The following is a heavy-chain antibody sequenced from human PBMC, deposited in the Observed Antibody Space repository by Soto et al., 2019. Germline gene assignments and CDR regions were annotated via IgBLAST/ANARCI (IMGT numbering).Heavy chain of an antibody. D-gene: IGHD4-4*01. CDR1: GGSISNPDYY. Sequence: QVQLQESGPGLVKPSQTLSLTCTVSGGSISNPDYYWNWIRQPPGKGLEWIGSIFFNGDTSYNPSLKSRLNISVDTSKNHFSLSLRSVTASDTAVYFCVREGRLQSLDYWGQGTVVTVSS. CDR2: IFFNGDT. CDR3: VREGRLQSLDY. J-gene: IGHJ4*02. V-gene: IGHV4-30-4*01.